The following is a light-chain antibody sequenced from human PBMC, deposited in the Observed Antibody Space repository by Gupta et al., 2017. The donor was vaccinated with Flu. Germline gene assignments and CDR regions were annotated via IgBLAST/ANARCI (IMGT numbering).Light chain of an antibody. CDR2: DAS. CDR3: QQRSNPST. Sequence: IVLTHSPATLSFSPGERATLSCRASQSVRSYLAWYQQKPDPAPMLINYDASNRARVIPGRFSGSGYGTYFLLTSRRRDDEDVAVYYGQQRSNPSTFGHGTKVDIK. CDR1: QSVRSY. J-gene: IGKJ3*01. V-gene: IGKV3-11*01.